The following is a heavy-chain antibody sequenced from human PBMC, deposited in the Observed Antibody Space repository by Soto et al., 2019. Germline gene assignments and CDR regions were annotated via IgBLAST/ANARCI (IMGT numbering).Heavy chain of an antibody. V-gene: IGHV1-18*01. CDR2: INAYNGNT. J-gene: IGHJ3*02. CDR1: GYTFTSYG. D-gene: IGHD4-17*01. Sequence: ASVKVSCKAAGYTFTSYGISWVRQAPGQGLEWMGWINAYNGNTNYAQKLQGQVTISADKSISTAYLQWSSLKASDTAMYYCARPHGDYALYDAFDIWGQGTMVTVSS. CDR3: ARPHGDYALYDAFDI.